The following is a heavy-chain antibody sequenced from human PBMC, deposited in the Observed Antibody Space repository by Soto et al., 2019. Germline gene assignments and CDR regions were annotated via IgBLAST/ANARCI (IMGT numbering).Heavy chain of an antibody. V-gene: IGHV3-74*01. J-gene: IGHJ5*02. D-gene: IGHD6-19*01. CDR1: GFIFSSYW. CDR3: ARTYSSGWYWGWFDP. Sequence: EVQLVESGGGLVQPGGSLRLSCAASGFIFSSYWMHWVRQAPGKGLVWVSRINSDGSSTSYADSVKGRFPVSRDNAKNTLYLQMNSLRAEDTAVYYCARTYSSGWYWGWFDPWGQGTLVTVSS. CDR2: INSDGSST.